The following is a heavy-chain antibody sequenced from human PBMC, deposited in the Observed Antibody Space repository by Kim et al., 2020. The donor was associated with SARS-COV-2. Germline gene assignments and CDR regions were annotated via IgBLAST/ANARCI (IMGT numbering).Heavy chain of an antibody. J-gene: IGHJ4*02. CDR2: ISYDGRNK. CDR1: GFTFSTYG. CDR3: AKDRMILWFGELSPGLFDY. V-gene: IGHV3-30*18. D-gene: IGHD3-10*01. Sequence: GGSLRLSCAASGFTFSTYGMHWVRQAPGKGLEWVAVISYDGRNKYYADSVKGRFTISRDNSKNTLYLQMNSLRAEDTAVYYCAKDRMILWFGELSPGLFDYWGQGTLVTVSS.